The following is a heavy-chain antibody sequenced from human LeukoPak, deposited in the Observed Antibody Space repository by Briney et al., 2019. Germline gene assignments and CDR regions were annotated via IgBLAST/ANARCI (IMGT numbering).Heavy chain of an antibody. CDR2: IKQDGSEK. D-gene: IGHD3-9*01. V-gene: IGHV3-7*02. J-gene: IGHJ4*02. Sequence: GGSLRLSCAASGFTFSTYWMSWVRQAPGKGLEWVANIKQDGSEKYYVDSVKGRFTISRDNAKNSLFLQMNSLRAEDTAVYYCARAPYDILTGYSPYYFDYWGQGTLVTVSS. CDR1: GFTFSTYW. CDR3: ARAPYDILTGYSPYYFDY.